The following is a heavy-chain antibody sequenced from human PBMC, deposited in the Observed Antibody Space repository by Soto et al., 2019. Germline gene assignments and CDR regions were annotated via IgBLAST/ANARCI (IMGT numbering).Heavy chain of an antibody. Sequence: QVQLVESGGGVVRPGRSLRLSCAASGFTFSSYAMHWVRQAPGKGLEWVAVISYDGSNKYYADSVKGRFTISRDNSKNTLYLQMNSLRAEDTAVYYCARVGYDFCFDYWGQGTLVTVSS. CDR1: GFTFSSYA. CDR3: ARVGYDFCFDY. V-gene: IGHV3-30-3*01. CDR2: ISYDGSNK. J-gene: IGHJ4*02. D-gene: IGHD3-3*01.